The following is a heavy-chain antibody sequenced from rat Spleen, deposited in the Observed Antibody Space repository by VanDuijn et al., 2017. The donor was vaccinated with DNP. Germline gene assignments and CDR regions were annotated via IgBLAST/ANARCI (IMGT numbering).Heavy chain of an antibody. CDR1: SYSITSNY. J-gene: IGHJ2*01. V-gene: IGHV3-1*01. D-gene: IGHD3-8*01. CDR2: ISYSGST. CDR3: TSNPHIRTAAPFDY. Sequence: EVQLQESGPGLVKPSQSLSLTCSVTSYSITSNYWGWIRKFPGNKMEWMGYISYSGSTSYNPSLKSRISITRDTSKNQFFLQLNSVTTEDTATYYCTSNPHIRTAAPFDYWGQGVMVTVSS.